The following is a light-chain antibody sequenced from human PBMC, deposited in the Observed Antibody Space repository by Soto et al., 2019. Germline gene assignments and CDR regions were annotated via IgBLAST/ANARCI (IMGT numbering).Light chain of an antibody. CDR1: QSVSYN. CDR3: QQYKNWPPLT. Sequence: EIVMTQSPATLSVSPGETATLSCRASQSVSYNLAWYQQKPGQGPRLLIYGAFTRATGIPARFSGSGSGTEFPLPLSRLQSEEFAVYYCQQYKNWPPLTFGGGTKVEIK. V-gene: IGKV3-15*01. CDR2: GAF. J-gene: IGKJ4*01.